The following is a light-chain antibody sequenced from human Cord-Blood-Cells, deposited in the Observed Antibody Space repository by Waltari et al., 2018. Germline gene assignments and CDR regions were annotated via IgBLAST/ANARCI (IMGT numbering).Light chain of an antibody. V-gene: IGLV2-23*02. Sequence: QSALTQPASASGSPGQSIPISCTGTRSAVGRYYLVSWYQQHPGKAPKLMIYEVSKRPSGVSNRFSGSKSGNTASLTISGLQAEDEADYYCCSYAGSSTVVFGGGTKLTVL. CDR1: RSAVGRYYL. CDR2: EVS. CDR3: CSYAGSSTVV. J-gene: IGLJ2*01.